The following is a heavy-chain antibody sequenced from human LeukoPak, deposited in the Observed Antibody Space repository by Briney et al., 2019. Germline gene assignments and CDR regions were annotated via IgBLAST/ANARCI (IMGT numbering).Heavy chain of an antibody. Sequence: GGSLRLSCAASGFTFSSYAMHWVRQAPGKGLEYVSAISSNGGSTYYANSVKGRFTISRDNSKNTLYLQMGSLRAEDMAVYYCARENIAARIYYYYMDVWGKGTTVTVS. J-gene: IGHJ6*03. CDR2: ISSNGGST. CDR1: GFTFSSYA. V-gene: IGHV3-64*01. D-gene: IGHD6-6*01. CDR3: ARENIAARIYYYYMDV.